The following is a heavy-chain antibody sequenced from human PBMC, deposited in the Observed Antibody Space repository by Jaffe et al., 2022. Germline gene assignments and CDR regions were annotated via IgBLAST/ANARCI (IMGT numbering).Heavy chain of an antibody. V-gene: IGHV3-30*02. CDR3: AKDMAQKRNDCSSTSCSAYYYYYYMDV. CDR2: IRYDGSNK. J-gene: IGHJ6*03. CDR1: GFTFSSYG. D-gene: IGHD2-2*01. Sequence: QVQLVESGGGVVQPGGSLRLSCAASGFTFSSYGMHWVRQAPGKGLEWVAFIRYDGSNKYYADSVKGRFTISRDNSKNTLYLQMNSLRAEDTAVYYCAKDMAQKRNDCSSTSCSAYYYYYYMDVWGKGTTVTVSS.